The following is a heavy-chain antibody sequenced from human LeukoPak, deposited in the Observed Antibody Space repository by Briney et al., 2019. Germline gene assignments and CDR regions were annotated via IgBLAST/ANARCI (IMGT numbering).Heavy chain of an antibody. CDR3: ASQTYYYDSSGSHYYMDV. CDR1: GYTLTELS. CDR2: FDPEDGET. D-gene: IGHD3-22*01. V-gene: IGHV1-24*01. J-gene: IGHJ6*03. Sequence: ASEKVSCKVSGYTLTELSMHWVRQAPGKGLEWMGGFDPEDGETIYAQKFQGRVTMTEDTSTDTAYMELSSLRSEDTAVYYCASQTYYYDSSGSHYYMDVWGKGTTVTVSS.